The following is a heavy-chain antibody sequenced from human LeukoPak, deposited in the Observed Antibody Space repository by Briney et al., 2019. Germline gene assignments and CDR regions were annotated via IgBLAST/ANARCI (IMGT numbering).Heavy chain of an antibody. CDR2: INHSGST. CDR1: GGSFSGYY. D-gene: IGHD5-18*01. Sequence: SETLSLTCAVYGGSFSGYYWSWIRQPPGKGLEWIGEINHSGSTNYNPSLKSRVTISVDTSKNQFSLKLSSVTAADTAVYYCARGGYSYGDFDYWGQGTLVTASS. J-gene: IGHJ4*02. CDR3: ARGGYSYGDFDY. V-gene: IGHV4-34*01.